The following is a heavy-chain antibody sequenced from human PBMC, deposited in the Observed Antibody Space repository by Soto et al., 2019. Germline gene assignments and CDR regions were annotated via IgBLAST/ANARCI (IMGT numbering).Heavy chain of an antibody. J-gene: IGHJ6*02. CDR2: INHSGST. CDR3: ARVGLGYGSSTSCYTVMYYYYYGMDV. D-gene: IGHD2-2*02. V-gene: IGHV4-34*01. Sequence: SETLSLTCAVYGGSFSGYYWSWIRQPPGKGLEWIGEINHSGSTNYNPSLKSRVTISVDTSKNQFSLKLSSVTAADTAVYYCARVGLGYGSSTSCYTVMYYYYYGMDVWGQGTTVTVSS. CDR1: GGSFSGYY.